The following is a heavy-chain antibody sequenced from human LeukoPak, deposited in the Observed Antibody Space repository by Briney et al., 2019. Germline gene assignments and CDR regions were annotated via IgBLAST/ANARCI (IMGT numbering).Heavy chain of an antibody. J-gene: IGHJ4*02. D-gene: IGHD1-26*01. Sequence: GGSLRLSCAASGFTFSSYAMSWVRQAPGKGLEWVSAISGSGGSTYYADSVKGRFTISRGNSKNTLYLQMNSLRAEDTAVYYCARGLVGATEDYWGQGTLVTVSS. V-gene: IGHV3-23*01. CDR2: ISGSGGST. CDR1: GFTFSSYA. CDR3: ARGLVGATEDY.